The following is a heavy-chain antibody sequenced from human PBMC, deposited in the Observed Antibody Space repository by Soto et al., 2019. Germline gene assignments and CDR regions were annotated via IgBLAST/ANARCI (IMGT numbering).Heavy chain of an antibody. J-gene: IGHJ6*02. Sequence: QITLKESGPALVKPTQTLTLTCTFSGFSLSTSGVGVGWVRPPPGKALEWLALVYSNDDKRFSPSLKSRLTITKDTSKNHVVRTMTNIDPVDTATYYFTHMRCSGLYGRDVWGQGTTVTVSS. CDR1: GFSLSTSGVG. CDR3: THMRCSGLYGRDV. V-gene: IGHV2-5*01. D-gene: IGHD3-10*02. CDR2: VYSNDDK.